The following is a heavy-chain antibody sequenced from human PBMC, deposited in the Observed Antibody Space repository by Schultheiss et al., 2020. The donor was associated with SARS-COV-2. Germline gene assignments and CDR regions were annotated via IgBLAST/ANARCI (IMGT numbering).Heavy chain of an antibody. V-gene: IGHV3-48*04. CDR3: ARERGGGDYYFDY. CDR1: GFTFSSYS. Sequence: GGSLRLSCAASGFTFSSYSMNWVRQAPGKGLEWVSSISSSSSTIYYADSVKGRFTISRDNAKNTLYLQMNSLRAEDTAVYYCARERGGGDYYFDYWGQGTLVTVSS. D-gene: IGHD4-17*01. J-gene: IGHJ4*02. CDR2: ISSSSSTI.